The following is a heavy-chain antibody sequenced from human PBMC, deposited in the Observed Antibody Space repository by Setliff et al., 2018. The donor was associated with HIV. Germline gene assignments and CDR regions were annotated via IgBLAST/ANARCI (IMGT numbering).Heavy chain of an antibody. J-gene: IGHJ4*02. V-gene: IGHV4-39*02. CDR2: IFYTGFT. CDR3: TREGRGDPALATTRFDY. Sequence: SETLSLTCSVSGDSFSTSSYYWGWVRQSPGGGLEWIGNIFYTGFTHYNPSLKSRVTISIDTSKNHFSLSPASVSDSDTAVYYCTREGRGDPALATTRFDYWGQGKLVTVS. CDR1: GDSFSTSSYY. D-gene: IGHD1-1*01.